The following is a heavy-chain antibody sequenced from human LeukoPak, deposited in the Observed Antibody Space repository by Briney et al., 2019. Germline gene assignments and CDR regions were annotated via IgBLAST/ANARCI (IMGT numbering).Heavy chain of an antibody. CDR1: GYTFTSYD. J-gene: IGHJ3*02. Sequence: SVKVSCKASGYTFTSYDINWVRQATGQGLEWMGRIIPIFGTANYAQKFQGRVAIATDESTSTAYMELSSLRSEDTAVYYCAADPYYYDSSHAFDIWGQGTMVTVSS. CDR2: IIPIFGTA. CDR3: AADPYYYDSSHAFDI. V-gene: IGHV1-69*05. D-gene: IGHD3-22*01.